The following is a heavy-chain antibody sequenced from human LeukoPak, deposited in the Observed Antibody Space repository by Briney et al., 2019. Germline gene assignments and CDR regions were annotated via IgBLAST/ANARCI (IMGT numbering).Heavy chain of an antibody. Sequence: RSSQTLSLTCAVSGGSISSGGYSWSWIRQPPGKGLEWIGYIYYSGSTYYNPSLKSRVTISVDTSKNQFSLKLSSVTAADTAVYYCARVGDYGDYEGLVDYWGQGTLVTVSS. CDR3: ARVGDYGDYEGLVDY. J-gene: IGHJ4*02. D-gene: IGHD4-17*01. CDR1: GGSISSGGYS. CDR2: IYYSGST. V-gene: IGHV4-30-4*07.